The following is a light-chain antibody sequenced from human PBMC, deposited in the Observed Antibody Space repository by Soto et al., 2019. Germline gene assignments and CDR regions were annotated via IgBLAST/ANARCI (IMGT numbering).Light chain of an antibody. V-gene: IGLV2-23*02. CDR3: CSYAGSSSYA. J-gene: IGLJ1*01. CDR2: EVS. Sequence: QSVLTQPASVSGSPGQSITISCTGTSSDVGSYNLVSWYQQHPGKAPKLMIYEVSKRPSGVSNRFSGSKSGNTASLTISGLQSEHEADYYCCSYAGSSSYAFGPGTKVTVL. CDR1: SSDVGSYNL.